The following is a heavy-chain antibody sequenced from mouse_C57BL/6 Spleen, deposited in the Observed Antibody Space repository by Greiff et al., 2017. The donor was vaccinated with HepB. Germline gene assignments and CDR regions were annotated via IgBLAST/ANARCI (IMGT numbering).Heavy chain of an antibody. CDR1: GFTFSSYA. CDR2: ISSGGDYI. J-gene: IGHJ4*01. Sequence: EVQLQESGEGLVKPGGSLKLSCAASGFTFSSYAMSWVRQTPEKRLEWVAYISSGGDYIYYADTVKGRFTISRDNARNTLYLQMSSLKSEDTAMYYCTRDYDGYYRAMDYWGQGTSVTVSS. D-gene: IGHD2-3*01. V-gene: IGHV5-9-1*02. CDR3: TRDYDGYYRAMDY.